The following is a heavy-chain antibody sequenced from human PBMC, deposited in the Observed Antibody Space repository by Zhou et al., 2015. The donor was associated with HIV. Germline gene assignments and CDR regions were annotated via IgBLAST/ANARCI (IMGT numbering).Heavy chain of an antibody. V-gene: IGHV1-69*06. CDR3: AREGWGSWYFDL. D-gene: IGHD7-27*01. CDR2: IIPIFGTA. Sequence: QVQLVQSGAEVKKPGSSVKVSCRASGGTLGNYGISWVRQAPGQGLEWMGGIIPIFGTANYAQKFQGRVTITADKSTSTAYMELSSLTSEDTAAYFCAREGWGSWYFDLWGRGTLVSVSS. J-gene: IGHJ2*01. CDR1: GGTLGNYG.